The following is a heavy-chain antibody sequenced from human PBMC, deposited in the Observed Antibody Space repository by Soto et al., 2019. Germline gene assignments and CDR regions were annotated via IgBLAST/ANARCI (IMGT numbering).Heavy chain of an antibody. CDR3: ARVSAYSSSWSWAGWFDP. CDR2: ISAYNGNT. D-gene: IGHD6-13*01. J-gene: IGHJ5*02. CDR1: GYTFTSYG. V-gene: IGHV1-18*01. Sequence: QVPLVQSGAEVKKPGASVKVSCKASGYTFTSYGISWVRQAPGQGLEWMGWISAYNGNTNYAQKLQGRVTMTTDTSTSTAYMELRSLRSDDTAVYYCARVSAYSSSWSWAGWFDPWGQGTLVTVSS.